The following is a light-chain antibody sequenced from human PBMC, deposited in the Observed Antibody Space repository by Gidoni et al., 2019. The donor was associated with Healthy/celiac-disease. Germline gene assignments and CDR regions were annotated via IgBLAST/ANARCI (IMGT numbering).Light chain of an antibody. CDR3: QQSYSTPQT. Sequence: DLQMTQSPSSLSASVGDRVTITCRASQSISSYLNWYQQKPGKAPKLLIYAASSLQSGVPSRFSGSGSGTDFTLTISSLQPEDFATYYCQQSYSTPQTFXQXTRLEIK. CDR1: QSISSY. J-gene: IGKJ5*01. CDR2: AAS. V-gene: IGKV1-39*01.